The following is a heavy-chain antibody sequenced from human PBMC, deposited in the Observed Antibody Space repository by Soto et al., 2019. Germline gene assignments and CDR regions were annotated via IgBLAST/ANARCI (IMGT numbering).Heavy chain of an antibody. Sequence: ASVKVSCKVSGYTLTELSMHWVRQAPGKGLEWMGGFDPEDGETIYAQKFQGRVTMTEDTSTDTAYMELSSLRSDDTAVYYCARSITMVRGVISEGLVSSYYYYGMDVWGQGTTVTVSS. J-gene: IGHJ6*02. V-gene: IGHV1-24*01. D-gene: IGHD3-10*01. CDR3: ARSITMVRGVISEGLVSSYYYYGMDV. CDR1: GYTLTELS. CDR2: FDPEDGET.